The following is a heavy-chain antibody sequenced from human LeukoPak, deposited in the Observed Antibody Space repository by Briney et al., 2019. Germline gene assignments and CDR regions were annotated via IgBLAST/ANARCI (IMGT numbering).Heavy chain of an antibody. V-gene: IGHV3-13*01. J-gene: IGHJ4*02. CDR2: IGTAGDT. CDR3: ARGGGLSGSYYWGIDY. D-gene: IGHD1-26*01. Sequence: GGSLRLSCAASGFTFSSYDMHWVRQATGKGLEWVSAIGTAGDTYYPGSVKGRFTISRENAKNSLYLQMNSLRAGDTAVYYCARGGGLSGSYYWGIDYWGQGTLVTVSS. CDR1: GFTFSSYD.